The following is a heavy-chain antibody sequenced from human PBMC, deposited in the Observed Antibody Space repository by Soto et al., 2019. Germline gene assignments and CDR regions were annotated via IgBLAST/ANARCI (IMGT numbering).Heavy chain of an antibody. D-gene: IGHD6-6*01. CDR1: GFTFSSYA. CDR3: AKVIAARPHYYYGMDV. J-gene: IGHJ6*02. V-gene: IGHV3-23*01. CDR2: ISGSGGST. Sequence: GSLRLSCAASGFTFSSYAMSWVRQAPGKGLEWVSAISGSGGSTYYADSVKGRFTISRDNSKNTLYLQMNSLRAEDTAVYYCAKVIAARPHYYYGMDVWGQGTTVTVSS.